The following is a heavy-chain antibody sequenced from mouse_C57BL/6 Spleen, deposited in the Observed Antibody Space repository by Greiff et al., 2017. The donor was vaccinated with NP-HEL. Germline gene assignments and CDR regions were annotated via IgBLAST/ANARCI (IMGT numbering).Heavy chain of an antibody. CDR1: GYTFTTYP. D-gene: IGHD2-4*01. CDR2: FHPYNDDT. V-gene: IGHV1-47*01. J-gene: IGHJ2*01. Sequence: VQLQQSGAELVKPGASVKMSCKASGYTFTTYPIEWMKQNHGKSLEWIGNFHPYNDDTKYNEKFQGKVTLTVEKSSSTVYLELSRLPSDDSAVYYSAKATYDYPFDYWGQGTTLTVSS. CDR3: AKATYDYPFDY.